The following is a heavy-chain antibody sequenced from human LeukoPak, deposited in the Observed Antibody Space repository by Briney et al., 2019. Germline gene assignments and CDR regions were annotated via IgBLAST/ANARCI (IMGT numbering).Heavy chain of an antibody. CDR3: ARDFSDVRGNIFDS. CDR2: VSPPGGGT. CDR1: GFTFSNHG. J-gene: IGHJ4*02. Sequence: GGSLRLSCAASGFTFSNHGMNWVRQAPGKGLEWLSGVSPPGGGTYYADSVKGRFTISRDNAKNSVYLQMNSLRAEDTAVYYCARDFSDVRGNIFDSWGQGTLVTVSS. D-gene: IGHD3-10*02. V-gene: IGHV3-21*01.